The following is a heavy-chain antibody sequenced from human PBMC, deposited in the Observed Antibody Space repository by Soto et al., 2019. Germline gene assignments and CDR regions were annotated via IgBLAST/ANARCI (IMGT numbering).Heavy chain of an antibody. CDR2: ISYDGSNK. CDR3: AKDLSNYHYYYYYYGMDV. CDR1: GFTFSSYG. Sequence: PGGSLRLSCAASGFTFSSYGMHWVRQAPGKGLEWVAVISYDGSNKYYADSVKGRFTISRDNSKNTLYLQMNSLRAEDTAVYYCAKDLSNYHYYYYYYGMDVWGQGTTVTVSS. J-gene: IGHJ6*02. V-gene: IGHV3-30*18. D-gene: IGHD4-4*01.